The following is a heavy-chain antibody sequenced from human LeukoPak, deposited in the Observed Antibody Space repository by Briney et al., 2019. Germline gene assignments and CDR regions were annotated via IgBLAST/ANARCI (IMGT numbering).Heavy chain of an antibody. D-gene: IGHD3-10*01. CDR1: GFHLSSYW. CDR3: ARVAPMVRGVIHFDY. Sequence: PGEPLPLSCAPSGFHLSSYWMRWVPQATGKTLEWVANIKQDGSEKYYVDSVKGRFTISRDNAKNSLYLQMNRLRAEDTAVYYCARVAPMVRGVIHFDYWGQGTLVTVSS. V-gene: IGHV3-7*03. CDR2: IKQDGSEK. J-gene: IGHJ4*02.